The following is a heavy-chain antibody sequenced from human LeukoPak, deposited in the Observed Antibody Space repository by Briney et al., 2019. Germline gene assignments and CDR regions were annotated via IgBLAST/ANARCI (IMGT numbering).Heavy chain of an antibody. J-gene: IGHJ3*02. Sequence: SETLSLTCTVSGGSISSYYWSWIRQPPGKGLEWIGYIYYSGSTNYNPPLKSRVTISVDTSKNQFSLKLSSVTAADTAVYYCASHITLGAFDIWGQGTMVTVSS. V-gene: IGHV4-59*08. CDR1: GGSISSYY. CDR3: ASHITLGAFDI. D-gene: IGHD3-10*01. CDR2: IYYSGST.